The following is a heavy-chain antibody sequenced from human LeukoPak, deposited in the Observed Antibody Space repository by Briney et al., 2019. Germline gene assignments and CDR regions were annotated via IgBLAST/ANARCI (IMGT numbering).Heavy chain of an antibody. CDR2: INPSGGST. Sequence: ASVKVSCKASGYTFTTYYVHWVRQAPGQGLEWMGIINPSGGSTSYAQKFQGRVTMTGDTSTSTVYMELSSLRSEDTAVYYCARATVNDAFDIWGQGTMVTVSS. CDR3: ARATVNDAFDI. CDR1: GYTFTTYY. D-gene: IGHD4-17*01. V-gene: IGHV1-46*01. J-gene: IGHJ3*02.